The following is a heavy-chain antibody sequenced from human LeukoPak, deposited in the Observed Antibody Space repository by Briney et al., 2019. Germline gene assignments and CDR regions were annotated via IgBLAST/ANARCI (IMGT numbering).Heavy chain of an antibody. CDR1: EFTFSSYA. J-gene: IGHJ5*02. V-gene: IGHV3-23*01. CDR3: AKELRYDFWSGYLRLGFDWFDP. D-gene: IGHD3-3*01. CDR2: ISGSGGST. Sequence: GGSLRLSCAASEFTFSSYAMSWVRQAPGKGLEWVSAISGSGGSTYYADSVKGRFTISRDNSKNTLYLQMNSLRAEDTAVYYCAKELRYDFWSGYLRLGFDWFDPWGQGTLVTVSS.